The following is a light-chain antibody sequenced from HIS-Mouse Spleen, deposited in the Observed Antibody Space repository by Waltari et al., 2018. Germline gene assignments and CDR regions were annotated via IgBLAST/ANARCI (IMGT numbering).Light chain of an antibody. CDR3: QTWGTGNVV. V-gene: IGLV4-69*01. CDR1: SGHSSYA. Sequence: QLVLTQSPSASASLGASVKLTCTLSSGHSSYAIALPQQQPEKGPRYLMKLNSDGSHSKGDGIPDRFSGSSSGAERYLTISSLQSEDEADYYCQTWGTGNVVFGGGTKLTVL. CDR2: LNSDGSH. J-gene: IGLJ2*01.